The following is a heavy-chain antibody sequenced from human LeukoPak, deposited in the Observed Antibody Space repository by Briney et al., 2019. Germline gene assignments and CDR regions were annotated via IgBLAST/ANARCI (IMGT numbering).Heavy chain of an antibody. Sequence: SQTLSLTCTVSGGSISSGSYYWSWIRQPAGKGLEWIGRIDASGSFNYNPSLKSRVTMSVDRSNNQFSLKLSPVTAADTAVYYCARVASSGWYPFDYWGQGTLVTVSS. D-gene: IGHD6-19*01. V-gene: IGHV4-61*02. J-gene: IGHJ4*02. CDR3: ARVASSGWYPFDY. CDR2: IDASGSF. CDR1: GGSISSGSYY.